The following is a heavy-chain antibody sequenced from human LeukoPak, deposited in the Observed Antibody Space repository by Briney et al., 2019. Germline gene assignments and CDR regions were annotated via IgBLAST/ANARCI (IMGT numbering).Heavy chain of an antibody. D-gene: IGHD3-22*01. CDR2: VDHTGST. CDR1: DDSITMYY. Sequence: SSETLSLTCSVSDDSITMYYWTWIRQRPGKGLEWIGYVDHTGSTNFNPSLNGRVSISRDTSKNLFPLTLRPVTAADTAVYFCARGRVSSSTYYSTYYYYFYMDVWGKGTTVTVSS. J-gene: IGHJ6*03. CDR3: ARGRVSSSTYYSTYYYYFYMDV. V-gene: IGHV4-59*01.